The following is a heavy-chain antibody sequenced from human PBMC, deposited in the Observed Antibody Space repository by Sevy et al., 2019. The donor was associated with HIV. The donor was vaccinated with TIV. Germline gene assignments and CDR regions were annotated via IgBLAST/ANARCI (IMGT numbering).Heavy chain of an antibody. CDR3: ARIYNRNDVNAFAI. Sequence: SETLSLTCTVSGGSISSSRYYWGWIRQPPGKGLEWIGSIYYSGSTYYNPSLKSRVTISVDTYKNQLALKLSSVTAADTAVYYCARIYNRNDVNAFAIWGQGTMVTVSS. CDR2: IYYSGST. CDR1: GGSISSSRYY. J-gene: IGHJ3*02. V-gene: IGHV4-39*01. D-gene: IGHD1-20*01.